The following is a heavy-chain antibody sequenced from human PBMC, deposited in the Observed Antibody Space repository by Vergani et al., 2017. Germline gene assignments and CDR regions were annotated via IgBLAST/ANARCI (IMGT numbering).Heavy chain of an antibody. CDR1: GYTFTSYA. CDR3: ARDPVSGHQPDGGYYYYYGMDV. V-gene: IGHV1-3*01. D-gene: IGHD6-19*01. CDR2: INAGNGNT. J-gene: IGHJ6*02. Sequence: QVQLVQSGAEVKKPGASVKVSCKASGYTFTSYAMHWVRQAPGQRLEWMGWINAGNGNTKYSQKFQGRVTITRDTSASTAYMELSSLRSEDTAVYYCARDPVSGHQPDGGYYYYYGMDVWGQGTTVTVSS.